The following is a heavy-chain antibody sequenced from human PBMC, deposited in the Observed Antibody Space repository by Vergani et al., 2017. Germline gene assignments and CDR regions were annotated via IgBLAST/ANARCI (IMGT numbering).Heavy chain of an antibody. CDR1: GFTFSSYW. D-gene: IGHD3-10*01. V-gene: IGHV3-23*04. CDR3: AKDQYMVRGVITVDY. CDR2: ISGSGGST. J-gene: IGHJ4*02. Sequence: EVQLVESGGGLVKPGGSLRLSCAASGFTFSSYWMSWVRQAPGKGLEWVSAISGSGGSTYYADSVKGRFTISRDNSKNTLYLQMNSLRAEDTAVYYCAKDQYMVRGVITVDYWGQGTLVTVSS.